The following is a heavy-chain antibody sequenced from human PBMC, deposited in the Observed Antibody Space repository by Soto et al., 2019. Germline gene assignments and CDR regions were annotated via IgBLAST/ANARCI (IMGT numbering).Heavy chain of an antibody. CDR1: GLTFSDYY. CDR2: ISSSGATI. CDR3: ARANRNQGYCSSTSCPFDY. Sequence: QVQLVESGGGLVKPSGSQRLSCAASGLTFSDYYMSWIRQAPGKGPEWVSYISSSGATIYYADSVKGRFAISRDNAKNSLYLQMNSLRAEDTAVYYCARANRNQGYCSSTSCPFDYWGQGSLVTVSS. V-gene: IGHV3-11*01. J-gene: IGHJ4*02. D-gene: IGHD2-2*01.